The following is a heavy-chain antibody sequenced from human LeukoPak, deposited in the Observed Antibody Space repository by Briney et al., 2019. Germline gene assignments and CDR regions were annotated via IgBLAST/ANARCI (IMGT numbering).Heavy chain of an antibody. CDR3: ARDRPDHGYCSGGSRRDY. Sequence: GGSLKLSCAASRFTFSSYSMNWVRQAPGKGLEWVSSISSSSSYIYYADSVKGRFTISRDNAKNSLYLQMNSLRAEDTAVYYCARDRPDHGYCSGGSRRDYWGQGTLVTVSS. CDR1: RFTFSSYS. CDR2: ISSSSSYI. D-gene: IGHD2-15*01. V-gene: IGHV3-21*01. J-gene: IGHJ4*02.